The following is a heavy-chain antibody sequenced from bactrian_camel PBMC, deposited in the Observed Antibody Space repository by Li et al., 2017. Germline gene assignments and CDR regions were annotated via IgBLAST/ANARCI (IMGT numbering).Heavy chain of an antibody. D-gene: IGHD5*01. CDR3: AAAAGYGLTTPLAPSRYRY. Sequence: HVQLVESGGGSAQAGGSLTLSCTASGSTYAMGWFRQPPGQEREGVASVYSPSGLETYVASVEGRFTISRDSATNTLTLQMNSLKPEDTAMYYCAAAAGYGLTTPLAPSRYRYWGQGTQVTVS. CDR1: GSTYA. J-gene: IGHJ4*01. V-gene: IGHV3S53*01. CDR2: VYSPSGLE.